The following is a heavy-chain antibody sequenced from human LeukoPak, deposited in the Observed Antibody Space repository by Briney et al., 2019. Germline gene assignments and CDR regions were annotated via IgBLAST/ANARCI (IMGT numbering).Heavy chain of an antibody. D-gene: IGHD2-2*01. V-gene: IGHV3-74*01. J-gene: IGHJ3*02. CDR2: INSDGSST. Sequence: GGSLRLSCAASGFTFSSYWMHWVRQAPGKGLVWVSRINSDGSSTSYADSVKGRFTISRDNAKNTLYLQMNSLRAEDTAVYYCAGPARDIVAVPAAGDAFDIWGQGTMVTVSS. CDR1: GFTFSSYW. CDR3: AGPARDIVAVPAAGDAFDI.